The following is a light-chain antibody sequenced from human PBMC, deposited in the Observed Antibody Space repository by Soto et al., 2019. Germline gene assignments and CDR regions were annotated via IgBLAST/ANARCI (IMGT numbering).Light chain of an antibody. CDR3: CIYATKYI. V-gene: IGLV2-8*01. J-gene: IGLJ1*01. CDR1: SSDVGGYNY. CDR2: EVS. Sequence: QSVLTQPPSASGSPGQSVTISCTGTSSDVGGYNYVSWYQQHPGKAPKLMIYEVSKRPSGVPDRFSGSKSGNAASLIISGLQVADEADYYCCIYATKYIFGTGTKLTVL.